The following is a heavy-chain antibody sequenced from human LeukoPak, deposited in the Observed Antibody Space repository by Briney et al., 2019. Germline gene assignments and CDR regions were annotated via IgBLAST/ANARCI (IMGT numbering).Heavy chain of an antibody. V-gene: IGHV3-23*01. CDR3: AILPGYSSGWYEVNY. CDR2: ISGSGGST. J-gene: IGHJ4*02. CDR1: GFTFSSYA. Sequence: GGSLRLSCADSGFTFSSYAMRWVRQAPGKVLEWVSGISGSGGSTYYADSVKGRFTISRDDSRDTLYLQMNSPRAEDTAVYYCAILPGYSSGWYEVNYWGQGTLVTVSS. D-gene: IGHD6-13*01.